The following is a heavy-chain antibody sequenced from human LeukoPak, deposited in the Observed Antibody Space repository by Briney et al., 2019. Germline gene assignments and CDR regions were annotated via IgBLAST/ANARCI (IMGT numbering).Heavy chain of an antibody. CDR2: IYPGDSDT. V-gene: IGHV5-51*01. CDR1: GYSFTSYW. D-gene: IGHD6-19*01. CDR3: ARLMRGDSSGPTNLGIFDY. J-gene: IGHJ4*02. Sequence: GESLQISCKGSGYSFTSYWIGWVRQMPGKGLEWMGIIYPGDSDTRYSPSFRGQVTISADKSISTAYLQWSSLKASDTAIYYCARLMRGDSSGPTNLGIFDYWGQGTLVTVSS.